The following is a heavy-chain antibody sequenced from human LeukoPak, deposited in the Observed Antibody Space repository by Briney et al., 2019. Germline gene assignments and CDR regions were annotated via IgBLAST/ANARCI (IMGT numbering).Heavy chain of an antibody. V-gene: IGHV3-30-3*01. D-gene: IGHD2-15*01. CDR1: GFTFSSYA. Sequence: PGRSLRLSCAASGFTFSSYAMHWVRQAPGKGLEWVAVISYDGSNKYYADSMKGRFTISRDNSKNTLYLQMNSLRAEDTAVYYCARDRSYCSGGSCPPAEYFQHWGQGTLVTVSS. J-gene: IGHJ1*01. CDR3: ARDRSYCSGGSCPPAEYFQH. CDR2: ISYDGSNK.